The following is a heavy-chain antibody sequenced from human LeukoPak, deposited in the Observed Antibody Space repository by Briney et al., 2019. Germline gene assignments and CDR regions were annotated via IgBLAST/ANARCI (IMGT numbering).Heavy chain of an antibody. Sequence: SVKVSCKASGGTFSSYAISWVRQAPGQGLEWMGGIIPIFGTANYAQKFQGRVTITADKSTSTAYMELSSLRSEDTAVYYCASMGYSGYDSTHYYYMDVWGKGTTVTVSS. V-gene: IGHV1-69*06. CDR2: IIPIFGTA. CDR1: GGTFSSYA. D-gene: IGHD5-12*01. J-gene: IGHJ6*03. CDR3: ASMGYSGYDSTHYYYMDV.